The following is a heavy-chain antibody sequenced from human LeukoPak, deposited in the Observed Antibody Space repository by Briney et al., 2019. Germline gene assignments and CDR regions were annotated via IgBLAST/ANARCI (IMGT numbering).Heavy chain of an antibody. CDR1: GFTFGDYA. Sequence: PGGSLRLSCTASGFTFGDYAISWVRQAPGKGLEWVGFIRSKAYGGTTEYAASVKGRFTISRDDSKSIAYLQMNSLKTEDTAVYYCTSPRGTYYDSSGYYPIDYWGQGTLVTVSS. J-gene: IGHJ4*02. D-gene: IGHD3-22*01. CDR2: IRSKAYGGTT. V-gene: IGHV3-49*04. CDR3: TSPRGTYYDSSGYYPIDY.